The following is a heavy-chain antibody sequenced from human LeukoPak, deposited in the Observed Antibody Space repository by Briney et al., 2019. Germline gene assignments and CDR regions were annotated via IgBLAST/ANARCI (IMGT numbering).Heavy chain of an antibody. CDR2: ISSDGSRT. CDR3: ARDSTLGYCSSTSCQTNWFDP. J-gene: IGHJ5*02. D-gene: IGHD2-2*01. V-gene: IGHV3-74*01. CDR1: AFTFSNHW. Sequence: GGSLRLSCAASAFTFSNHWMHWVRQAPGKGLVWVSDISSDGSRTFYADSVKGRFIISRDNAKNTVYLQMNSLRAEDTAVYYCARDSTLGYCSSTSCQTNWFDPWGQGTLVTVSS.